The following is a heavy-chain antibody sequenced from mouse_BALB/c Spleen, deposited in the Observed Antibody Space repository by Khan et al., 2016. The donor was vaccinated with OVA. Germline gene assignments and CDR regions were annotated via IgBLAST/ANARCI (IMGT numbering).Heavy chain of an antibody. Sequence: EVQLQESGPRLVKPSQSLSLTCSVTAYSITSGYYWNWIRQFPGNKLEWLDYIRYYGGNNYNPSLKNRISFTRDTSKNQFFLTLNPVTTEDTATYYRATDYYGTSWYFDVWGAGTTVTVSS. CDR1: AYSITSGYY. D-gene: IGHD1-1*01. V-gene: IGHV3-6*02. CDR2: IRYYGGN. CDR3: ATDYYGTSWYFDV. J-gene: IGHJ1*01.